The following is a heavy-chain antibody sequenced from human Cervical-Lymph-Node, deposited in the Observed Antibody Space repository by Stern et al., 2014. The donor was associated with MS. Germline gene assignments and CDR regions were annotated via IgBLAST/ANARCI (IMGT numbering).Heavy chain of an antibody. CDR1: GGSISSSSYY. CDR2: ISYSGST. J-gene: IGHJ4*02. Sequence: QVQLQESGPGLVKPSETLSLTCTVSGGSISSSSYYWGCIRQPPGKGLEWIGSISYSGSTYYNPSLKSRVTMSVDPSKNQFSLKLSSVTAADTAVYYCARLTSGIAANFDYWGQGTLVTVSS. V-gene: IGHV4-39*01. CDR3: ARLTSGIAANFDY. D-gene: IGHD6-13*01.